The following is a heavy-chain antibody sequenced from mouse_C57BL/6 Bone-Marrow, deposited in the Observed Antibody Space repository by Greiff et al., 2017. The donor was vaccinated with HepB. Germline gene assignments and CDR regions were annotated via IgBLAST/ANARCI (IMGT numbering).Heavy chain of an antibody. J-gene: IGHJ2*01. CDR2: IYPRSGNT. Sequence: VKLQESGAELARPGASVKLSCKASGYTFTSYGISWVKQRTGQGLEWIGEIYPRSGNTYYNEKFKGKDTLTADKSSSTAYMELRSLTSEDSAVYFCARVATVVEVYWGQGTTLTVSS. CDR3: ARVATVVEVY. V-gene: IGHV1-81*01. D-gene: IGHD1-1*01. CDR1: GYTFTSYG.